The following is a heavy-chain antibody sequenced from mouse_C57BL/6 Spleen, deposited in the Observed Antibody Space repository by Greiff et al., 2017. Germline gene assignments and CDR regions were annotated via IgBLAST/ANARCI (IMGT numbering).Heavy chain of an antibody. D-gene: IGHD1-1*01. V-gene: IGHV1-26*01. J-gene: IGHJ2*01. CDR1: GYTFTDYY. CDR2: INPNNGGT. CDR3: ARATTVVADY. Sequence: EVKLQQSGPELVKPGASVKISCKASGYTFTDYYMNWVKQSHGKSLEWIGDINPNNGGTSYNQKFKGKATLTVDKSSSTAYMEIRSLTSEDSAVYYCARATTVVADYWGQGTTLTVSS.